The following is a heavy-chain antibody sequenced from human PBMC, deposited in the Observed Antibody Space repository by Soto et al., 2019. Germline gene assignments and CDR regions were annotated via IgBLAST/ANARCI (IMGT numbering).Heavy chain of an antibody. Sequence: PSETLSLTCTVSGASVGRDDYYWSWIRQQPWKGLEWIGYIYYSGNTNYNPSLKSRLTISVDTSKNQFSLQLRSVTAADTAVYYCARTWIGSPFDFWGQGSLVTVSS. D-gene: IGHD5-12*01. J-gene: IGHJ4*02. V-gene: IGHV4-31*03. CDR1: GASVGRDDYY. CDR2: IYYSGNT. CDR3: ARTWIGSPFDF.